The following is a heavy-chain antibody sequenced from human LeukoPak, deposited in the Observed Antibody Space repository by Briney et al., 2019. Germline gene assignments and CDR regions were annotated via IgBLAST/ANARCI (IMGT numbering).Heavy chain of an antibody. D-gene: IGHD3-10*01. CDR3: AKVGSSWGFGDY. Sequence: GGSLRLSCVASGFTFSRYDMHWVRQATAEGLEWVSAIGSAGDTYYAGSVKGRFTISRENAKNSLFLQMNSLRAEDTAVYYCAKVGSSWGFGDYWGQGTLVTVSS. CDR2: IGSAGDT. CDR1: GFTFSRYD. J-gene: IGHJ4*02. V-gene: IGHV3-13*01.